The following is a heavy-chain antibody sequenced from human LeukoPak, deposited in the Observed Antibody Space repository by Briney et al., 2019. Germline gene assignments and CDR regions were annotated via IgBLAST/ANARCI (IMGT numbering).Heavy chain of an antibody. D-gene: IGHD3-10*01. V-gene: IGHV4-34*01. J-gene: IGHJ4*02. Sequence: SETLSLTCAVYGGSFSGYYWSWIRQPPGKGLEWIGEINHSGSTNYNPSLKSRVTISVDTSKNRFSLKLSSVTAADTAVYYCARGMDGSGSYYDYWGQGTLVTVSS. CDR2: INHSGST. CDR3: ARGMDGSGSYYDY. CDR1: GGSFSGYY.